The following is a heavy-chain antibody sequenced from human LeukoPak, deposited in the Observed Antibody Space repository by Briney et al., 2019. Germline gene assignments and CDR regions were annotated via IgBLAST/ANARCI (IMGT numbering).Heavy chain of an antibody. Sequence: GGSLRLSCAASGFTFNSYWMHWVRQAPGKGLVWVSRIDEDGKTMDYADPVKGRFTISRDNAKDTLYLQMSSLRDEDTAVYYCVSDLCGGDDQWGRGTLVTVSS. CDR2: IDEDGKTM. V-gene: IGHV3-74*01. CDR1: GFTFNSYW. D-gene: IGHD3-3*01. CDR3: VSDLCGGDDQ. J-gene: IGHJ5*02.